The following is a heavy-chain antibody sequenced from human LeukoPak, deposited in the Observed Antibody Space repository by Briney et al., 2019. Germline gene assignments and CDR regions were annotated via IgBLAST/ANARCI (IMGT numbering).Heavy chain of an antibody. J-gene: IGHJ6*02. V-gene: IGHV3-30-3*01. CDR1: GFTFSSYA. CDR2: ISYDGSNK. Sequence: GGSLRLSCAASGFTFSSYAMHWVRQAPGKGLEWVAVISYDGSNKYCADSVKGRFTISRDNSKNTLYLQMNSLRAEDTAVYYCARDRIYYDSSGYYYYGMDVWGQGTTVTV. D-gene: IGHD3-22*01. CDR3: ARDRIYYDSSGYYYYGMDV.